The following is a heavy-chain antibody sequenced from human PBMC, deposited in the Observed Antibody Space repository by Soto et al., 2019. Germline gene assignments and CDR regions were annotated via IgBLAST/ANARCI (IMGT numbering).Heavy chain of an antibody. J-gene: IGHJ6*02. CDR2: ISYDGSNK. Sequence: GESLKISCAASGFTFSSYAMHWVRQAPGKGLEWVAVISYDGSNKYYADSVKGRFTISRDNSKNTLYLQMNSLRAEDTAVYYCARSRGYCSGGSCYYYYGMDVWGQGTTVTVSS. D-gene: IGHD2-15*01. V-gene: IGHV3-30-3*01. CDR3: ARSRGYCSGGSCYYYYGMDV. CDR1: GFTFSSYA.